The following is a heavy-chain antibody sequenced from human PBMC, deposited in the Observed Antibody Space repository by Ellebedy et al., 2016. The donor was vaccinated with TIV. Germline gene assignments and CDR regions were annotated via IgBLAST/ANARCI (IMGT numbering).Heavy chain of an antibody. CDR1: GGSISSGGYY. Sequence: LRLSCTVSGGSISSGGYYWSWIRQHPGKGLEWIGYIYYSGSTYYNPSLKSRVTISVDTSKNQFSLKLSSVTAADTAVYYCARDLGCSSTSCYDRSFGMDVWGQGTTVTVSS. D-gene: IGHD2-2*01. J-gene: IGHJ6*02. CDR3: ARDLGCSSTSCYDRSFGMDV. CDR2: IYYSGST. V-gene: IGHV4-31*03.